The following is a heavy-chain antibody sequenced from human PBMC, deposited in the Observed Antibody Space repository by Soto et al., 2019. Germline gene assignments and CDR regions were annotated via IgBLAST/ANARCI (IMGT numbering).Heavy chain of an antibody. CDR2: IYPGDSDT. J-gene: IGHJ6*02. V-gene: IGHV5-51*01. CDR3: AKDEKEYYYYYYGMDV. Sequence: PGESLKISCKGSGYSFTSYWIGWVRQMPGKGLEWMGIIYPGDSDTRYSPSFQGQVTILADKSISTAYLQMNSLSVEDTAVYYCAKDEKEYYYYYYGMDVWGQGTTVTVS. CDR1: GYSFTSYW.